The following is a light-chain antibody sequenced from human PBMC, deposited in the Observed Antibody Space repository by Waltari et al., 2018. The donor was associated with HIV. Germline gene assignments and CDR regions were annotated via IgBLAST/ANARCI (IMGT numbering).Light chain of an antibody. V-gene: IGLV2-23*02. CDR2: EVT. Sequence: QSALTQPASVSGSPGQSITISCTGTSSNVGSDDLVSWYQQHPGEAPKLFIYEVTKRPSGVPNLVSGPMFGSTASLTLSGLQAEDVADYYCCSCPRSGLRYVVGTGSEVTVL. CDR1: SSNVGSDDL. J-gene: IGLJ1*01. CDR3: CSCPRSGLRYV.